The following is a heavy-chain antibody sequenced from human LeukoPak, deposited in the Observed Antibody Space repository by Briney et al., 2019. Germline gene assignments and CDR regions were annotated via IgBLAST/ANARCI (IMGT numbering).Heavy chain of an antibody. V-gene: IGHV3-23*01. Sequence: GGSLRLSCAASGFTFSTYSINWVRQAPGKGLEWVSAISGSGGSTYYADSVKGRFTISRDNSKNTLYLQMNSLRAEDTAVYYYAKSKSPDSSSWFVYYYYYGMDVWGQGTTVTVSS. J-gene: IGHJ6*02. CDR1: GFTFSTYS. CDR2: ISGSGGST. CDR3: AKSKSPDSSSWFVYYYYYGMDV. D-gene: IGHD6-13*01.